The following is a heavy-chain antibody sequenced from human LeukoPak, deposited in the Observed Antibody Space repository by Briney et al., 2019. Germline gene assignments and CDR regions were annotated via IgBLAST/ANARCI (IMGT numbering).Heavy chain of an antibody. D-gene: IGHD1-14*01. CDR1: GFTVSTTQ. CDR3: ARVATTTTRYFEY. CDR2: TYSGGST. Sequence: PGGSLRLSCAASGFTVSTTQMSWVRQAPGKGLEWFSVTYSGGSTYYAGSVKGRFTISRDISKNTLYLQMNSLRAEDTAVYYCARVATTTTRYFEYWGQGTLVTVSS. J-gene: IGHJ4*02. V-gene: IGHV3-53*01.